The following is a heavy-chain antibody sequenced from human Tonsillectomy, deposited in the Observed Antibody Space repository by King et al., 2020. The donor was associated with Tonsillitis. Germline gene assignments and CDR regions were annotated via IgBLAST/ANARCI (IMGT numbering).Heavy chain of an antibody. Sequence: QLVQSVAEVKKPGESLMISCKGSGYSFTIYWIGWVRQMPGKSLEWMGIIYPGDSVTRYSPSFKGQVTISADKSISTAYLQWSRLKASDTDIYYCAAGEYYGSGIELDDWGQGTLVTVSS. D-gene: IGHD3-10*01. CDR2: IYPGDSVT. J-gene: IGHJ4*02. CDR1: GYSFTIYW. CDR3: AAGEYYGSGIELDD. V-gene: IGHV5-51*01.